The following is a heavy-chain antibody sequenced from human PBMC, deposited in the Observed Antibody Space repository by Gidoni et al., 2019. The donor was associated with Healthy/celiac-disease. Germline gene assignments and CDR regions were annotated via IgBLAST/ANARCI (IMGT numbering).Heavy chain of an antibody. Sequence: QVQLVQSGAEVKKPGSSVKVSCQASGGTFSSYAISGVRQAPGQGLEWLGGIIPHLGTANYAQKFQGRVTITADESTSTAYMELSSLRSEDTAVYYCARGGQVTGSLDYWGQGTLVTVSS. CDR3: ARGGQVTGSLDY. V-gene: IGHV1-69*01. CDR2: IIPHLGTA. J-gene: IGHJ4*02. CDR1: GGTFSSYA. D-gene: IGHD2-8*02.